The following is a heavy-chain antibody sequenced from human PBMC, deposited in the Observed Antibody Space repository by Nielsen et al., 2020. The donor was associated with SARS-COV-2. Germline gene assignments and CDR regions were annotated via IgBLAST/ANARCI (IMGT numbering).Heavy chain of an antibody. V-gene: IGHV4-34*01. J-gene: IGHJ4*02. D-gene: IGHD5-24*01. CDR1: GWSFSGYY. CDR3: VRIDMATISVDY. CDR2: INHSGST. Sequence: SETLSLTCTVYGWSFSGYYWTWIRQSPGKGLEWIGEINHSGSTNYNPSLKSRVTISVDTSKNQFSLKVNSVTAADTAVYYCVRIDMATISVDYWGRGTLVTVSS.